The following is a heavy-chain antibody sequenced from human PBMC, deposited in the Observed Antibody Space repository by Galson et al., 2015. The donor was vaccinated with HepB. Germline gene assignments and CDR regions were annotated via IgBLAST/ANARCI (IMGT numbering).Heavy chain of an antibody. V-gene: IGHV3-23*01. CDR1: GFTFRSHA. D-gene: IGHD2-2*02. J-gene: IGHJ3*02. CDR2: ISGSGGSV. Sequence: SLRLSCAAPGFTFRSHAMSWVRQAPGKGLEWLSAISGSGGSVYYADSVKGRFTISRDNFKNILYLHMNSLRAEDTALYYCAKTLRNCSSISCYTLDAFDIWGQGTMVTVSS. CDR3: AKTLRNCSSISCYTLDAFDI.